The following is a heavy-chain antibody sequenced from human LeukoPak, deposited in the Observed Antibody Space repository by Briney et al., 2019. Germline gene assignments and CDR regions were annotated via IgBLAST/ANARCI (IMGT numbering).Heavy chain of an antibody. CDR2: MNPNSGNT. J-gene: IGHJ4*02. V-gene: IGHV1-8*03. Sequence: GASVKVSXKASGYTFTSYDINWVRQATGQGLEWMGWMNPNSGNTGYAQKCQGRVTITRNTPISTAYMELSSLRSEDTAVYYCARGPTFAVASSSWRVGNYWGQGTLVTVSS. CDR1: GYTFTSYD. CDR3: ARGPTFAVASSSWRVGNY. D-gene: IGHD6-13*01.